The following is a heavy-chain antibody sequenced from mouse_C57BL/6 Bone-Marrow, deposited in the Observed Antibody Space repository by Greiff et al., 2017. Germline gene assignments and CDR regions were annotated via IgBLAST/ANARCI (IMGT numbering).Heavy chain of an antibody. J-gene: IGHJ2*01. CDR2: INPNNGGT. CDR3: ARLRLRPYYFDY. CDR1: GYTFTDYY. D-gene: IGHD2-2*01. V-gene: IGHV1-26*01. Sequence: VQLQQSGPELVKPGASVKISCKASGYTFTDYYMNWVKQSHGKSLEWIGDINPNNGGTSYNQKLKGKATLTVDKATSKAYMELRSLTSEDSAVYYCARLRLRPYYFDYWGQGTTLTVSS.